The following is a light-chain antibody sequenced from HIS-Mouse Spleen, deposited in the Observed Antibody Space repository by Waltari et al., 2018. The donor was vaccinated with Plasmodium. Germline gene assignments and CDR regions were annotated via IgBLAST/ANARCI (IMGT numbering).Light chain of an antibody. Sequence: QSALTQPASVSGSPGQSITISCTGTSSDVGSYNLVSWDQQHPGKAPKLMIDEGSKRTLGVSNRLSGSESGNTASLTISGLQGEDEADYYFCSYADSSTYVFGTGTKVTVL. CDR1: SSDVGSYNL. CDR3: CSYADSSTYV. CDR2: EGS. V-gene: IGLV2-23*01. J-gene: IGLJ1*01.